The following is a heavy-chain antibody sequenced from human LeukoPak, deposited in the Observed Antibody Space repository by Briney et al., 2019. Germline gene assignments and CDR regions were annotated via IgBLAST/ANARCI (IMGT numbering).Heavy chain of an antibody. Sequence: SETLSLTCTVSGDSISGYYWSWIRQPPGKELEWIGYIHYSGATSYNPSLRSRLTISLDTSKNQFSLKLSSVTAADTAVYYCARQVESIVVVPAASNYYYYYYMDVWSKGTTVTVSS. D-gene: IGHD2-2*01. CDR3: ARQVESIVVVPAASNYYYYYYMDV. J-gene: IGHJ6*03. V-gene: IGHV4-59*08. CDR2: IHYSGAT. CDR1: GDSISGYY.